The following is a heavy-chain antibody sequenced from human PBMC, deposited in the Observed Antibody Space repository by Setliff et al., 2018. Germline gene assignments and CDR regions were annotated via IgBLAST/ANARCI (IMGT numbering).Heavy chain of an antibody. Sequence: SVKVSCKASGGMSGTYSISWVRQAPGQGLEWMGRIIPVFRSAKYAQKFQDRVTITADESTSTAYMELSSLRSEDTAIFYCARDTRDRYDRSGHYLSLDYWGQGTLVSVSS. CDR2: IIPVFRSA. J-gene: IGHJ4*02. V-gene: IGHV1-69*13. CDR3: ARDTRDRYDRSGHYLSLDY. D-gene: IGHD3-22*01. CDR1: GGMSGTYS.